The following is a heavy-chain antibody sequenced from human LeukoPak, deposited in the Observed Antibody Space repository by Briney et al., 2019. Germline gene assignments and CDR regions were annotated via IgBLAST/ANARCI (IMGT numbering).Heavy chain of an antibody. D-gene: IGHD3-10*01. J-gene: IGHJ5*02. CDR1: GGTFSSYA. V-gene: IGHV1-69*04. CDR3: AIRYGSGTVGVLDP. CDR2: IIPIFGIA. Sequence: SVKVSCKASGGTFSSYAISWVRQAPGQGLEWMGRIIPIFGIANYAQKFQGGVTITADKSTSTAYMELSSLRSEDTAVYYCAIRYGSGTVGVLDPWGQGTLVTVSS.